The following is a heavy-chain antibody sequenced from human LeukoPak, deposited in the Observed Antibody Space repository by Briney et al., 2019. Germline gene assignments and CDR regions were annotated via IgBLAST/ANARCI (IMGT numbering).Heavy chain of an antibody. CDR1: GFTFDTYG. J-gene: IGHJ4*02. V-gene: IGHV3-30*18. CDR2: ISHDGVDK. Sequence: GRSLRLSCAASGFTFDTYGMHWVRQAPGKGLEWVAVISHDGVDKYYADSVKGRFTISRDNSKNTVSLQVNSLRAEDTAAYYCAKGGYCSATRCYVGKGMDDWGQGTLVTVST. D-gene: IGHD2-2*01. CDR3: AKGGYCSATRCYVGKGMDD.